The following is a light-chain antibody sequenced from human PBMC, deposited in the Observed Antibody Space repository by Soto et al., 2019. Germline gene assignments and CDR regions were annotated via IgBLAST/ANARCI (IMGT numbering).Light chain of an antibody. V-gene: IGLV2-11*01. CDR1: SSDVGDYNY. J-gene: IGLJ1*01. Sequence: QSALTQPRSVSGSPGQSVTISCSGTSSDVGDYNYVSWYRQHPGKAPKLVIYDVSKRPSGVPDRFSGSKSGNTASLTISGLQAEDEADYYCCSYAGSNTYVFGTGTKVTVL. CDR2: DVS. CDR3: CSYAGSNTYV.